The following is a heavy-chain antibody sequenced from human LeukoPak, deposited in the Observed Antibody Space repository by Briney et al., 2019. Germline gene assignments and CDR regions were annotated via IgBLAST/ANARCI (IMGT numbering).Heavy chain of an antibody. D-gene: IGHD3-10*01. CDR3: ARGFRGPNFDY. CDR2: IYYTGGA. V-gene: IGHV4-59*08. Sequence: PSETLSLTCTVSGGSISSYYWSWIRQPPGKGLEWIGYIYYTGGANYNPSLKSRVTISVDTSKNQFSLKLSSVTAADTAVYYCARGFRGPNFDYWGQGTLVTVSS. CDR1: GGSISSYY. J-gene: IGHJ4*02.